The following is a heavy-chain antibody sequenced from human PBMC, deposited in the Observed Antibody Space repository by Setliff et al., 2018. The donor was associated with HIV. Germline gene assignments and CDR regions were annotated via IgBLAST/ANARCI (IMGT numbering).Heavy chain of an antibody. CDR1: GYLFTGYY. CDR2: INVNSGGT. J-gene: IGHJ4*02. CDR3: ARDDGYPYYFDY. V-gene: IGHV1-2*02. Sequence: ASVKVSCKASGYLFTGYYMHWVRQAPGQGLEWMGWINVNSGGTKYAQKFQGRVTMTRDTSISTAYMEVSSLRAEDTAVYYCARDDGYPYYFDYWGQGTLVTVSS. D-gene: IGHD5-12*01.